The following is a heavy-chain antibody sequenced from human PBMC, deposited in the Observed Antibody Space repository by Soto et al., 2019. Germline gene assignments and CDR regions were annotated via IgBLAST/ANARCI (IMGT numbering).Heavy chain of an antibody. CDR2: IYASGST. D-gene: IGHD1-7*01. V-gene: IGHV4-4*07. CDR1: GGSISSFY. CDR3: ARGTTGEDDY. Sequence: ASEPLSLTCTVSGGSISSFYWSWIRQPAGKGLEWIGRIYASGSTNYNPSLKSRVTMSGDTSRNQFSLKLTSVTAAHTAVYYCARGTTGEDDYWGQGTMVTVSS. J-gene: IGHJ4*02.